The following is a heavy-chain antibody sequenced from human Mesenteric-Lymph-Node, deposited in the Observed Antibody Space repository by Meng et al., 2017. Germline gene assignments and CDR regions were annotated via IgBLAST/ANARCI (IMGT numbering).Heavy chain of an antibody. CDR2: IHDSGST. V-gene: IGHV4-59*01. Sequence: SETLSLTCTVAGGSISGYYWSWIRQPPGKGLEWIAYIHDSGSTNYNPSLKSRVTTSVDTSKNQFSLKLTSVTAADTAVYFCAKEGGPRRPFDYWGQGTLVTVSS. D-gene: IGHD1-14*01. J-gene: IGHJ4*02. CDR1: GGSISGYY. CDR3: AKEGGPRRPFDY.